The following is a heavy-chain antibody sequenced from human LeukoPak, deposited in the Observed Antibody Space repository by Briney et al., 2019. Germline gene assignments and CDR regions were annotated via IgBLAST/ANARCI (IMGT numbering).Heavy chain of an antibody. CDR2: IYSGGST. J-gene: IGHJ4*02. D-gene: IGHD1-14*01. V-gene: IGHV3-66*01. CDR3: ARETARGGFDY. Sequence: GGSLRLSCAASGFTVSSNYMSWVHQAPGKGLEWVSVIYSGGSTYYADSVKGRFTISRDNSKNTLYLQMNSLRAEDTAVYYCARETARGGFDYWGQGTLVTVSS. CDR1: GFTVSSNY.